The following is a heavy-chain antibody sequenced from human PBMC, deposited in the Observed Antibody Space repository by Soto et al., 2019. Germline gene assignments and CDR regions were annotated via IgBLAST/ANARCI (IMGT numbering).Heavy chain of an antibody. D-gene: IGHD2-15*01. Sequence: EVQLLESGGGLVQPGGSLRLSCAASGLTFNRYSMCWVRQATGKGLEWVSTSSAGGGRTYYTDSVKGRFTISRDSSKNTVYLQMSSLRVEDTAVYYCAKISKGAVVGIYFDYWGQGALVTVSS. CDR1: GLTFNRYS. CDR3: AKISKGAVVGIYFDY. CDR2: SSAGGGRT. V-gene: IGHV3-23*01. J-gene: IGHJ4*02.